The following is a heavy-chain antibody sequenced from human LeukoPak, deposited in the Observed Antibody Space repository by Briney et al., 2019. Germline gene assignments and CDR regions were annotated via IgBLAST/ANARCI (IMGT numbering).Heavy chain of an antibody. Sequence: PGGSLRLSCAASGFTFSSYAMSWVRQAPGKGLEWVSAISGSGGSTYYADSVKGRFTISRDNSKNTLYLQMNSLRAEDTAVYYCAKESSADYDILTGYDYWGQGTLVTVSS. V-gene: IGHV3-23*01. CDR3: AKESSADYDILTGYDY. CDR1: GFTFSSYA. CDR2: ISGSGGST. D-gene: IGHD3-9*01. J-gene: IGHJ4*02.